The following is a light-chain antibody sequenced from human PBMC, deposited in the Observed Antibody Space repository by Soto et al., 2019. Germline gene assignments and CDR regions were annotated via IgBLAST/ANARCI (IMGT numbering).Light chain of an antibody. CDR3: QQYGSSPYT. CDR2: GAS. CDR1: QSVSSSY. Sequence: EIVLTQSPGTLSLSPGERATLSCRASQSVSSSYFAWYQQKPGQAPRLLIYGASSRATGIPDRFSGSGSGTDFTLTISRLEPEDFAVDYWQQYGSSPYTFGQGTKLEIK. J-gene: IGKJ2*01. V-gene: IGKV3-20*01.